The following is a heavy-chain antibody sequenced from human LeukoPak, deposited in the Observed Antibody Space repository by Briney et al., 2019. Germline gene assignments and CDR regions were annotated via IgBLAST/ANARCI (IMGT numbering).Heavy chain of an antibody. CDR2: ISAYNGNT. J-gene: IGHJ6*02. Sequence: ASVKVSCKASGYTFASYGISWVRQAPGQGLEWIVWISAYNGNTNYAQKFQDRVTLTTDTSATTVYMELTSLRSDDTAIYYCARDGTEDVRRSSQFYVKYNYNGMDVWGQGTMVTVSS. V-gene: IGHV1-18*01. CDR1: GYTFASYG. CDR3: ARDGTEDVRRSSQFYVKYNYNGMDV. D-gene: IGHD1-1*01.